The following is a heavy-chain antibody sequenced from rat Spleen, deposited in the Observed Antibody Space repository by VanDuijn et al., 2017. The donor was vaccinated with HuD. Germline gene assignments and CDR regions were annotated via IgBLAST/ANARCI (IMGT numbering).Heavy chain of an antibody. CDR2: ISSGGGNT. D-gene: IGHD1-12*02. CDR1: GFTFTNYD. J-gene: IGHJ1*01. Sequence: EVQLVESGGGLVQPGRSLKLSCAASGFTFTNYDMAWVRQAPTKGLEWIASISSGGGNTYYRDSVKGRFTISRDNAKNTQYLLMDSLRSEDTATYYCARHYYDGTYYFHWYFDFWGPGTMVTVSS. CDR3: ARHYYDGTYYFHWYFDF. V-gene: IGHV5S13*01.